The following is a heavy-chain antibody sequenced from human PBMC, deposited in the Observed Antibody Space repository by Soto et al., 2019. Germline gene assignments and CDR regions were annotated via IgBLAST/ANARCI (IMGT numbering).Heavy chain of an antibody. D-gene: IGHD3-3*01. CDR2: IYWDDDK. CDR3: ARNAEYYAGAQYRN. CDR1: GFSLTTREVG. V-gene: IGHV2-5*02. Sequence: QITLKESGPTLVKPTQTLTLTCSFSGFSLTTREVGVGWLRQPPGKALEWLALIYWDDDKRYNPSLKSRLAITKDTSKNHVVLTMTTMDAVDTATYYCARNAEYYAGAQYRNWGQGTLVTVSS. J-gene: IGHJ4*02.